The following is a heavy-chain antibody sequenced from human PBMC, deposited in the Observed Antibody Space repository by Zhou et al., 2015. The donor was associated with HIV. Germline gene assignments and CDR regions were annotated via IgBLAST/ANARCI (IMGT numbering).Heavy chain of an antibody. Sequence: QVQLVQSGAEVKKPGSSVKVSCKASGGTFSSYAISWVRQAPGQGLEWMGGIIPIFGTANYAQKFQGRVTITADESTSTAYMELSSLRSEDTAVYYCARDQLRGTRDYYYYGMDVWGQGTTVTVSS. V-gene: IGHV1-69*12. CDR2: IIPIFGTA. J-gene: IGHJ6*02. D-gene: IGHD4-17*01. CDR3: ARDQLRGTRDYYYYGMDV. CDR1: GGTFSSYA.